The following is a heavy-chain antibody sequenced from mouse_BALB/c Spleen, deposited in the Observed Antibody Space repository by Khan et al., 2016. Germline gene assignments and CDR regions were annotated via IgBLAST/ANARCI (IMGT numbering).Heavy chain of an antibody. D-gene: IGHD1-1*01. V-gene: IGHV2-2*02. CDR1: GFSLTSYG. CDR3: PSLYYGSTLYYAMDY. J-gene: IGHJ4*01. Sequence: QVQLKESGPGLVQPSQSLSITCTVSGFSLTSYGVHWVRQSPGKGLEWLGVIWSGGSTDYNAAFISRLSISKDNSKSQVFFKMNSLQANDTAIDYCPSLYYGSTLYYAMDYWGQGTSVTVSS. CDR2: IWSGGST.